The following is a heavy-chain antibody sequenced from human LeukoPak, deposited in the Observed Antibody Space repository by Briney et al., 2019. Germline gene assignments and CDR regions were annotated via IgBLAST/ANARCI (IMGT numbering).Heavy chain of an antibody. D-gene: IGHD2-8*01. CDR2: INAGNGNT. Sequence: ASVKVSCKASGYTFTNYAMHWVRQAPGQRLEWMGWINAGNGNTKYSQKFQGRVTITRDTSASTAYMELSSLRSEDTAVYYCARDNSGDNGLHFDYWGQGTLVTVSS. J-gene: IGHJ4*02. CDR1: GYTFTNYA. CDR3: ARDNSGDNGLHFDY. V-gene: IGHV1-3*01.